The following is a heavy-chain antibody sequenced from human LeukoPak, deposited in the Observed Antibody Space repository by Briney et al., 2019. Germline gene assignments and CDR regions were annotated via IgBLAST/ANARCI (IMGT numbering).Heavy chain of an antibody. J-gene: IGHJ4*02. CDR3: AREQRKGSGSIEMATAELDY. CDR1: GGTFSSYA. D-gene: IGHD5-24*01. CDR2: IIPIFGTA. Sequence: GSSVRVSCKASGGTFSSYAISWVRQAPGQGLEWMGGIIPIFGTANYAQKFQGRVTITADESTSTAYMELSSLRSEDTAVYYCAREQRKGSGSIEMATAELDYWGQGTLVTVSS. V-gene: IGHV1-69*01.